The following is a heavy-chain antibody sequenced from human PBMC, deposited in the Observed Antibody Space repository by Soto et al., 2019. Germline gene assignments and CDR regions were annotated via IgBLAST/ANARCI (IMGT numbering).Heavy chain of an antibody. D-gene: IGHD3-3*01. CDR1: GFTFSSNS. J-gene: IGHJ4*02. V-gene: IGHV3-48*02. CDR3: ARVIWSGHLTSDL. CDR2: ISSSSSTI. Sequence: EVQVVESGGGLVQPGGSLRLSCAASGFTFSSNSMNWVRQAPGKGLEWISYISSSSSTIYADSVKGRFTISRDNAKNSLYLQMNSLRDADTAVYYCARVIWSGHLTSDLWSQGTLVTVSS.